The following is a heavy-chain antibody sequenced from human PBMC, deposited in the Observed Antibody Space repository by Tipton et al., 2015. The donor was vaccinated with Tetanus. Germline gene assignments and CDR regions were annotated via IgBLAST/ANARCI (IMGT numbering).Heavy chain of an antibody. CDR1: GLSFSGYG. CDR2: VAYDGNNK. V-gene: IGHV3-30-3*01. D-gene: IGHD3-10*01. CDR3: ARDGFYYGSGSYYRAF. Sequence: SLRLSCATSGLSFSGYGLHWLRQAPGKGLEWVALVAYDGNNKYYADSVKGRFTISRDNSKDTLYLQMNSLRPEDTAVYYCARDGFYYGSGSYYRAFWGQGTLVTVPS. J-gene: IGHJ4*02.